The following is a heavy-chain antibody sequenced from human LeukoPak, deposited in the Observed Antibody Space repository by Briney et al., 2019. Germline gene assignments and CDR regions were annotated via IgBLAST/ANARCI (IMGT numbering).Heavy chain of an antibody. J-gene: IGHJ6*03. D-gene: IGHD5/OR15-5a*01. Sequence: SETLSLTCAVYGGSFSGYYWSWIRQPPGKGLEWIGYIYYSGSTNHNPSLKSRVTISVDTSKNQFSLKLSSMTAADTAMYYCARGQDIASYWGYYYMDVWGKGTTVTVSS. V-gene: IGHV4-59*01. CDR2: IYYSGST. CDR3: ARGQDIASYWGYYYMDV. CDR1: GGSFSGYY.